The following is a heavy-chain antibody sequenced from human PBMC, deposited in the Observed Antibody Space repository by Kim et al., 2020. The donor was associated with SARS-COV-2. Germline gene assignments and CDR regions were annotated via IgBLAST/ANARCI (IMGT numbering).Heavy chain of an antibody. J-gene: IGHJ4*02. CDR1: GFIFSAYW. Sequence: GGSLRLSCGASGFIFSAYWMTWVRQAPGKGLEWVANITPDGSEKYYVDSVKGRFTISRHNARKSLFLEMNSLRAEDSAVYYCATIASTVTDFDYWGQGTLVTVSS. CDR2: ITPDGSEK. CDR3: ATIASTVTDFDY. D-gene: IGHD4-17*01. V-gene: IGHV3-7*01.